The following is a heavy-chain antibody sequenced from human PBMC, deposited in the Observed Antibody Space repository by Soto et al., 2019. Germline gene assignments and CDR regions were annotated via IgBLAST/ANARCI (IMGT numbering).Heavy chain of an antibody. V-gene: IGHV4-59*01. J-gene: IGHJ4*02. CDR1: GGSISSYY. D-gene: IGHD6-19*01. Sequence: SETLCLTCTVSGGSISSYYWSWIRQPPGKGLEWIGYIYYSGSTNYNPSLKSRVTISVDTSKNQFSLKLSSVTAADTAVYYCARGVRHSRGWYSNYWGQGTLVTVSS. CDR2: IYYSGST. CDR3: ARGVRHSRGWYSNY.